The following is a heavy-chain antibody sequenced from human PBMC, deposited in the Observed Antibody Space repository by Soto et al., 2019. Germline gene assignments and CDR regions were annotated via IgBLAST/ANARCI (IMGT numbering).Heavy chain of an antibody. J-gene: IGHJ4*02. CDR3: ARMGEIIGGSYYVEGDYFDY. CDR2: IYYSGST. V-gene: IGHV4-59*01. Sequence: SETLSLTCTVSGGSISSYYWSWIRQPPGKGLEWIGYIYYSGSTNYNPSLKSRVTISVDTSKNQFSLKLSSVTAADTAVYYCARMGEIIGGSYYVEGDYFDYWGQGTLVTVSS. CDR1: GGSISSYY. D-gene: IGHD1-26*01.